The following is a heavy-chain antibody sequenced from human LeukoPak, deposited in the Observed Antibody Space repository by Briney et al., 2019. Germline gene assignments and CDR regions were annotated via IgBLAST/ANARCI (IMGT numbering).Heavy chain of an antibody. CDR2: ISSSSSYT. D-gene: IGHD1-7*01. CDR1: GFTLSDYY. V-gene: IGHV3-11*06. J-gene: IGHJ4*02. Sequence: GGSLRLSCAASGFTLSDYYMSWIRQAPGKGLEWVSYISSSSSYTNYADSVKGRFTISRDNAKNSLYLQMNSLRAEDTAVYYCATHNWNYDYWGQGTLVTVSS. CDR3: ATHNWNYDY.